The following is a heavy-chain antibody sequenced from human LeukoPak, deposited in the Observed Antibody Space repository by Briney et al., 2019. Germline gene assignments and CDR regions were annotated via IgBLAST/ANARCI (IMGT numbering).Heavy chain of an antibody. CDR2: ISGSGGST. V-gene: IGHV3-23*01. D-gene: IGHD6-13*01. Sequence: PGGSLRLSCAASGFTFSSYAMSWVRQAPGKGLEWVSAISGSGGSTYYADSVKGRFTISRDNSKNTLYLQMNSLRAEDTAVYYCAKSGYSSSWYILGYWGQGTLVTVSS. CDR3: AKSGYSSSWYILGY. J-gene: IGHJ4*02. CDR1: GFTFSSYA.